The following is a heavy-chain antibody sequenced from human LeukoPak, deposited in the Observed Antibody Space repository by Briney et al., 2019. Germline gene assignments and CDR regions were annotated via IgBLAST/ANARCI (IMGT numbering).Heavy chain of an antibody. Sequence: GASLRLSCAASGFTFSNYAMSLVRQAPGKGLEWVSAITGSGGNTYYADSVKGRFTISRDNSKNTVFLQMNSLRAEDTAVYYCAKWGDYDVLTGYYVSDYWGQGTLVTVSS. V-gene: IGHV3-23*01. CDR1: GFTFSNYA. CDR2: ITGSGGNT. D-gene: IGHD3-9*01. CDR3: AKWGDYDVLTGYYVSDY. J-gene: IGHJ4*02.